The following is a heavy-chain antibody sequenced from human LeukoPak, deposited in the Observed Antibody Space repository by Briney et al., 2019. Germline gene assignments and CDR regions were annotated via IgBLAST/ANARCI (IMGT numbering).Heavy chain of an antibody. CDR2: IYYSGST. V-gene: IGHV4-59*01. CDR1: GGSISSYY. J-gene: IGHJ3*01. Sequence: SETLSLTCTVSGGSISSYYWSWIRQPPGKGLEWIGYIYYSGSTNYNPSLKSRVTISVDTSKNQFSLKLSSVTAADTAVYYCARYSSSLKPEAFDFWGQGTMVTVSS. CDR3: ARYSSSLKPEAFDF. D-gene: IGHD6-13*01.